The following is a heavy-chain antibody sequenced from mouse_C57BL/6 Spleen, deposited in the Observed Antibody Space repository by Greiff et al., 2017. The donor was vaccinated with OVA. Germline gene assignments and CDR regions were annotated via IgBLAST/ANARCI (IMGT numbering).Heavy chain of an antibody. V-gene: IGHV1-55*01. Sequence: QVQLQQPGAELVRPGSSVKLSCKASGYTFTSYWITWVKQRPGQGLEWIGDIYPGSGSTNYNEKFKSKATLTVDTSSSTAYMQLSSLTSEDSAVYYCARKGVYYDYDYWGQGTTLTVSS. CDR3: ARKGVYYDYDY. D-gene: IGHD2-4*01. CDR2: IYPGSGST. J-gene: IGHJ2*01. CDR1: GYTFTSYW.